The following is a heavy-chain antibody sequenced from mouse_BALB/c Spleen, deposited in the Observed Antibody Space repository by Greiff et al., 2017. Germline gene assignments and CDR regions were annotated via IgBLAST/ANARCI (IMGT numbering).Heavy chain of an antibody. J-gene: IGHJ3*01. CDR1: GYSITSDYA. V-gene: IGHV3-2*02. CDR2: ISYSGST. CDR3: ARSGNYDYGEFAD. Sequence: DVKLVESGPGLVKPSQSLSLTCTVTGYSITSDYAWNWIRQFPGNKLEWMGYISYSGSTSYTPSLKSRISITRDTSKNQFFLQLNSVTTADTATYYRARSGNYDYGEFADWGQGTMVTVSA. D-gene: IGHD2-4*01.